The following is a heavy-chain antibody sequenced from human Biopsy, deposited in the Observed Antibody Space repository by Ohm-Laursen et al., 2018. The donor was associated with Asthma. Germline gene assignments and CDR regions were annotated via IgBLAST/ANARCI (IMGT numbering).Heavy chain of an antibody. D-gene: IGHD3-10*01. V-gene: IGHV1-18*01. CDR2: ISVYNGNT. CDR3: ARAVDYSHYYGIDV. J-gene: IGHJ6*02. CDR1: GYTFNSAG. Sequence: SVKVSCKTSGYTFNSAGITWVRQAPGQGLGRMGWISVYNGNTKVAQKLQDRVTMITDTSTSTAYMELRSLRSDDTAVYFCARAVDYSHYYGIDVWGQGTTVTVS.